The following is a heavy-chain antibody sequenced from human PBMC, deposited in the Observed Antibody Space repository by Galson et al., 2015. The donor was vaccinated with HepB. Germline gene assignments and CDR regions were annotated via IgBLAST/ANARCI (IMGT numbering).Heavy chain of an antibody. J-gene: IGHJ4*02. Sequence: SVKVSCKASGYTFTSYGISWVRQAPGQGLEWMGWISAYNGNANYAQKLQGRVTMTTDTSTSTAYMELRSLRSDDTAVYYCARTAAAGEANPFDYWGQGTLVTVSS. CDR2: ISAYNGNA. D-gene: IGHD6-13*01. CDR3: ARTAAAGEANPFDY. V-gene: IGHV1-18*01. CDR1: GYTFTSYG.